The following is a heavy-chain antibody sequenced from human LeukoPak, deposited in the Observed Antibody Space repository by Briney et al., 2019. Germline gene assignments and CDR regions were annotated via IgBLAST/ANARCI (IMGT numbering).Heavy chain of an antibody. CDR2: IYYSGST. J-gene: IGHJ6*02. D-gene: IGHD2-2*02. Sequence: PSETLSLTCTVSGGSISSYYWSWIRQPPGKGLEWIGYIYYSGSTNYNPSLKSRVTISVDTSKNQFSLKLSSVTAADTAVYYCARDQGLYGDYYYGMDVWGQGTTVTVSS. CDR3: ARDQGLYGDYYYGMDV. V-gene: IGHV4-59*01. CDR1: GGSISSYY.